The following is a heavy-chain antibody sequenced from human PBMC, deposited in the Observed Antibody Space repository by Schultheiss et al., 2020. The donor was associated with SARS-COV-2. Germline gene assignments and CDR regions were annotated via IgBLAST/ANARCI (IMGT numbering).Heavy chain of an antibody. CDR3: ATPFGLVPLFDY. Sequence: SQTLSLTCAVYGGSFRGYYWSWIRQPPGKGLEWIGEINHSGSTNYNPSLKSRVTISVDTSKNQFSLKLSSVTAADTAVYYCATPFGLVPLFDYWGQGTLVTVSS. V-gene: IGHV4-34*01. J-gene: IGHJ4*02. CDR1: GGSFRGYY. D-gene: IGHD6-6*01. CDR2: INHSGST.